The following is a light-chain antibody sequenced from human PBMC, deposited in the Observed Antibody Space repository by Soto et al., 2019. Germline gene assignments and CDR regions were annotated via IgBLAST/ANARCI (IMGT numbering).Light chain of an antibody. V-gene: IGLV3-21*02. CDR2: DDS. CDR1: NSGSKS. Sequence: SYELTQPPSVSVAPGQTARIACGGANSGSKSVDWYQQKPGQAPVLVVYDDSDRASGIPERFSGSNSGNTATLTIGRVEVGDEADFYCQVWDSDSDHVVFGGGTKVTVL. J-gene: IGLJ2*01. CDR3: QVWDSDSDHVV.